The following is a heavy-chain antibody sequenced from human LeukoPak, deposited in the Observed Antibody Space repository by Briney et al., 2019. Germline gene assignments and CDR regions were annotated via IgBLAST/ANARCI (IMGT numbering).Heavy chain of an antibody. CDR3: ARGPRGYSYGYVGYYYYYMDV. Sequence: SGGSQRLSCAASGFTFSTYGMHWVRQAPGKGLEWVAFIRYDGSNKYYADSMKGRFTISRDNSKNTLYLQMNSLRAEDTAVYYCARGPRGYSYGYVGYYYYYMDVWGKGTTVTVSS. CDR2: IRYDGSNK. D-gene: IGHD5-18*01. J-gene: IGHJ6*03. CDR1: GFTFSTYG. V-gene: IGHV3-30*02.